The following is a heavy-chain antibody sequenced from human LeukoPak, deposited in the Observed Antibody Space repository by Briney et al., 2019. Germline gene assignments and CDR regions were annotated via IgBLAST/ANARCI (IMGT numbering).Heavy chain of an antibody. V-gene: IGHV4-59*01. J-gene: IGHJ6*02. CDR3: ARGPSGYSDYYYGMDV. CDR1: GGSISSYY. Sequence: SSETLSLTCTVSGGSISSYYWSWIRQPPGKGLEWVGYIYYSGSTNYNPSLKSRVTISVDTSKNQFSLKLSSVTAADTAVYYCARGPSGYSDYYYGMDVWGQGTTVTVSS. D-gene: IGHD5-12*01. CDR2: IYYSGST.